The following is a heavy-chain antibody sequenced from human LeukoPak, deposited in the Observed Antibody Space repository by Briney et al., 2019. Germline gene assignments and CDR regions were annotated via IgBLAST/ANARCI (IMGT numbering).Heavy chain of an antibody. J-gene: IGHJ4*02. CDR1: GFTFSSYW. CDR3: TRPSYDSSVSGVVY. Sequence: GGSLRLSCAASGFTFSSYWMSWVRQAPGKGLEWVANIKQDGSEKYYVDSVKGRFTISRDNAKNSLYLQMNSLRAEDTAVYYCTRPSYDSSVSGVVYWGQGTLVIVSS. D-gene: IGHD3-22*01. CDR2: IKQDGSEK. V-gene: IGHV3-7*01.